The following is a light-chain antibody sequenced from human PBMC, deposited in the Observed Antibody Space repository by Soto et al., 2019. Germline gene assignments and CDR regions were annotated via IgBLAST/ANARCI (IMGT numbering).Light chain of an antibody. CDR1: QSISSY. CDR3: QQSYSTPT. Sequence: DIQMTQSPSSLSASVGDRVTITCRASQSISSYLNWYQQKPGKAPKLLIYAASSLQSGVPSRFSGSGSGTDFTLTISSLQPKDFATYYCQQSYSTPTFGQGTKVDI. J-gene: IGKJ1*01. CDR2: AAS. V-gene: IGKV1-39*01.